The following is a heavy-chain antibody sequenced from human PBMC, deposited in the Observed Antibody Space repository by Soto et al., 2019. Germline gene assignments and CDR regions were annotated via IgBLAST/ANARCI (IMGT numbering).Heavy chain of an antibody. CDR3: ARDVNGGNDAFDI. J-gene: IGHJ3*02. V-gene: IGHV4-38-2*02. Sequence: SETLSLICAVSGYSISSGYYWGWIRQPPGKGLEWIGSIYHSGSTYYNPSLKSRVTISVDTSKNQFSLKLSSVTAADTAVYYCARDVNGGNDAFDIWGQGTMV. CDR1: GYSISSGYY. D-gene: IGHD3-16*01. CDR2: IYHSGST.